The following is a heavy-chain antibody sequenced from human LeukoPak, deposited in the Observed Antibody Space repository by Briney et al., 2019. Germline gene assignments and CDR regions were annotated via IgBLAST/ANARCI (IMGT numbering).Heavy chain of an antibody. V-gene: IGHV3-21*01. J-gene: IGHJ4*02. Sequence: GGSLRLSCAASGFTFSSYSMNWVRQAPGKGLEWVSSISGSSSYIYCADSVKGRFTISRDNAKNSLYLQMNSLRAEDTAVYYCARDGGYDSSGYQDYWGQGTLVTVSS. D-gene: IGHD3-22*01. CDR3: ARDGGYDSSGYQDY. CDR2: ISGSSSYI. CDR1: GFTFSSYS.